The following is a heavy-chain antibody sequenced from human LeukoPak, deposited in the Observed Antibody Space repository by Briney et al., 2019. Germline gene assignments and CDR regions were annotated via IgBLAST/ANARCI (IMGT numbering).Heavy chain of an antibody. CDR3: ARASPGFSRIPYYYYYYYYMDV. D-gene: IGHD3-10*01. CDR1: GGSISSYY. J-gene: IGHJ6*03. Sequence: SETLSLTCTVSGGSISSYYWSWVRQPPGKGLEWIGYIYYSGSTHYSPSPKSRVTISVYTSKNQFSLKLSSVTAADTAVYYCARASPGFSRIPYYYYYYYYMDVWGKGTTVTVSS. V-gene: IGHV4-59*01. CDR2: IYYSGST.